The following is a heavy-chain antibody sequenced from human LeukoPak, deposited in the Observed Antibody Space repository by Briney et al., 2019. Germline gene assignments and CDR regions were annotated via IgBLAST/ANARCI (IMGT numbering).Heavy chain of an antibody. CDR1: GGSISSYY. CDR3: ARAGGDTTMAVDLDY. Sequence: SETLSLTCTVSGGSISSYYWSWIRQPPGRGLERIGYIHYSGSTNYNPSLKSRVTISVDTSKNQFSLRLSSVTAADTAVYYCARAGGDTTMAVDLDYWGQGTLVTVSS. D-gene: IGHD5-18*01. CDR2: IHYSGST. J-gene: IGHJ4*02. V-gene: IGHV4-59*01.